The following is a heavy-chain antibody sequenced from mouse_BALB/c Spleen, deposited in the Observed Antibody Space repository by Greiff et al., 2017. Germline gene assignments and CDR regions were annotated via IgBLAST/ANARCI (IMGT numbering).Heavy chain of an antibody. CDR1: GFSLTSYG. Sequence: QVHVKQSGPGLVAPSQSLSITCTVSGFSLTSYGVHWVRQPPGKGLEWLGVIWAGGSTNYNSALMSRLSISKDNSKSQVFLKMNSLQTDDTAMYYCARVDGYPYAMDYWGQGTSVTVSS. CDR2: IWAGGST. J-gene: IGHJ4*01. CDR3: ARVDGYPYAMDY. V-gene: IGHV2-9*02. D-gene: IGHD2-3*01.